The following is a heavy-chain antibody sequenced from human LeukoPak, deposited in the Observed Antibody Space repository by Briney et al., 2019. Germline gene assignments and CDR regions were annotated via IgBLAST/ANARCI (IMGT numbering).Heavy chain of an antibody. Sequence: PSETLSLTCTVSGGSIGSHYWSWIRQPPEKGLEWIGYIYYSGSTYYNPSLKSRVTISVDTSKNQFSLKLSSVTAADTAVYYCARDLLGVAVAGHENWFDPWGQGTLVTVSS. CDR1: GGSIGSHY. CDR3: ARDLLGVAVAGHENWFDP. J-gene: IGHJ5*02. V-gene: IGHV4-59*08. D-gene: IGHD6-19*01. CDR2: IYYSGST.